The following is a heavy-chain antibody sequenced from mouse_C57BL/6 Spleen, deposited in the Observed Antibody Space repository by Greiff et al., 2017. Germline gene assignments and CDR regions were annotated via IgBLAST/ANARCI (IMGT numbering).Heavy chain of an antibody. V-gene: IGHV1-54*01. Sequence: VQLQQSGAELVRPGTSVKVSCKASGYAFTNYLIEWVKQRPGQGLEWIGVINPGSGGANYNEKFKGKATLTADKSSSTAYMQLSSLTSEDSAVYFCARNRRAEAMDYWGQGTSVTVSS. J-gene: IGHJ4*01. CDR3: ARNRRAEAMDY. CDR2: INPGSGGA. CDR1: GYAFTNYL.